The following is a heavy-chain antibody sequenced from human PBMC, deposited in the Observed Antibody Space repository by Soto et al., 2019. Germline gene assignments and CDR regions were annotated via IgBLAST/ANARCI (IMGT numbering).Heavy chain of an antibody. CDR1: GGSISSGDYY. D-gene: IGHD2-15*01. Sequence: SETLSLTCTVSGGSISSGDYYWSWIRQHPGKGLEWIGYIYYSGSTYYNPSLKSRVTISVDTSKNQFSLKLSSVTAADTAVYYCATMGTPATGLYFFDYWGQGSLVTVSS. J-gene: IGHJ4*02. CDR3: ATMGTPATGLYFFDY. CDR2: IYYSGST. V-gene: IGHV4-31*03.